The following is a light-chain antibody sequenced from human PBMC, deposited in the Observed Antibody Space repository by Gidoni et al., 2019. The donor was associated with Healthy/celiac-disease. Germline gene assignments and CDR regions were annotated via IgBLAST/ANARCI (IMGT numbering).Light chain of an antibody. CDR1: QSVLYSSNNKNY. Sequence: DIVMTQSPDSLAVSLGERATINCKSSQSVLYSSNNKNYLAWYQQKPGQPPKLLIYWASTRESGVPDRFSGSGSGTDFTLTISSLQAEDVAVYYCQQYYSTLPVTFXPXTKVDIK. J-gene: IGKJ3*01. CDR2: WAS. CDR3: QQYYSTLPVT. V-gene: IGKV4-1*01.